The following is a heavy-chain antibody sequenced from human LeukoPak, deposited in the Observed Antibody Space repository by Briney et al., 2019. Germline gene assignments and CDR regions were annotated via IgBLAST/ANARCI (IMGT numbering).Heavy chain of an antibody. CDR1: GFTFSNYA. CDR3: AKWGDYDVLTGYYVPDY. CDR2: ILGSGGST. D-gene: IGHD3-9*01. Sequence: GGSLRLSCAASGFTFSNYAMSWVRQAPGKGLEWVSAILGSGGSTYYADFVKGRFTVSRDNSKSTLYLQMNSLRAEDTALYYCAKWGDYDVLTGYYVPDYWGQGTLVTVSS. J-gene: IGHJ4*02. V-gene: IGHV3-23*01.